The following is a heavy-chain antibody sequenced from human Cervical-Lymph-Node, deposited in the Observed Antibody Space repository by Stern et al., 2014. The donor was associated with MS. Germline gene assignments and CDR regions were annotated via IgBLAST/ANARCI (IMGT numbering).Heavy chain of an antibody. J-gene: IGHJ3*02. CDR1: GFTFSAYY. D-gene: IGHD1-14*01. CDR2: ISSSGSSI. V-gene: IGHV3-11*01. Sequence: VQLVESGGGLVKPGGSLRLSCAASGFTFSAYYLSWLRQAPGKGLEWVSYISSSGSSIYYADSVKGRFTISRDNAKNSLYLQMNSLRAEDTAVYYCAREDHLYPLDIWGQGTMVTVSS. CDR3: AREDHLYPLDI.